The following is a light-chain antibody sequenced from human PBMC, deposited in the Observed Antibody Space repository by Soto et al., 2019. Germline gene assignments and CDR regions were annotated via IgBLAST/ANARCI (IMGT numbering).Light chain of an antibody. J-gene: IGKJ1*01. CDR2: KAS. CDR1: QSISNW. CDR3: QQYNSYPWT. V-gene: IGKV1-5*03. Sequence: DIQMTQSPSTLSASVGDRVTITCRASQSISNWLAWYQQKPGKAPKLLIYKASSLESGVPSRFSGSGSGTELTLTSSSLQPDDFATYDCQQYNSYPWTFGQGTQVEIK.